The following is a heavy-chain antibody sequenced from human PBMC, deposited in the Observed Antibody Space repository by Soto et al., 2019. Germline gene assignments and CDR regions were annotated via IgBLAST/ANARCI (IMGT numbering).Heavy chain of an antibody. CDR3: ARGSGNPFDY. CDR2: IYSSGST. J-gene: IGHJ4*02. V-gene: IGHV4-59*01. D-gene: IGHD2-15*01. CDR1: GGSMNTYY. Sequence: SETLSLTCSVSGGSMNTYYWSWIRQPPGKGLEWIGYIYSSGSTNYKLSLKSRVVFSVDTSKNQFSLKLSSVTAADTAVYYCARGSGNPFDYWGQGTLVTV.